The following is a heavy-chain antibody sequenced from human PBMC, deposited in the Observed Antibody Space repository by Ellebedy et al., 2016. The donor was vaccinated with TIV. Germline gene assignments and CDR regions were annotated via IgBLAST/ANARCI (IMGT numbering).Heavy chain of an antibody. Sequence: AASVKVSCKASGGTFNSYAFSWVRQAPGQGLEWMGGIIPIFGTVKYAQKFQDRVTITAVESTDTVYMELSSLRSEDTAVFYCARSRGTLTPGNWFYFDYWGQGTLVTVSS. V-gene: IGHV1-69*13. CDR2: IIPIFGTV. D-gene: IGHD3-10*01. J-gene: IGHJ4*02. CDR1: GGTFNSYA. CDR3: ARSRGTLTPGNWFYFDY.